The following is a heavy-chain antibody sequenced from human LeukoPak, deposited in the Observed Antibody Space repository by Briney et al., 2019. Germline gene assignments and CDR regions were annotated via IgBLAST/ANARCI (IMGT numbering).Heavy chain of an antibody. V-gene: IGHV3-7*01. Sequence: GGSLRLSCVASGFTFTSYWMSWVRQAPGKGLEWVANIKQDGSEKYCLDSLEGRFTISRDNAKNSVYLQINRLRAEDTAVYYCARRGTIAVPVFWFDPWGQGTLVIVSS. CDR2: IKQDGSEK. J-gene: IGHJ5*02. D-gene: IGHD6-19*01. CDR1: GFTFTSYW. CDR3: ARRGTIAVPVFWFDP.